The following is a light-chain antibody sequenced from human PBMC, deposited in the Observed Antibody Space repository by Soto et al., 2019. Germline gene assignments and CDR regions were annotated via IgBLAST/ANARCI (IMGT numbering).Light chain of an antibody. J-gene: IGLJ1*01. CDR3: QVWDSSSDPYV. CDR1: NIGSKS. Sequence: SYELTQPPSVSVAPGQTARITCGGNNIGSKSVHWYQQKPGQALVLVVYDDSDRPSGIPERFSGSNSGNTATLTISRVEAGDEADYYCQVWDSSSDPYVFGTGTKLTVL. V-gene: IGLV3-21*02. CDR2: DDS.